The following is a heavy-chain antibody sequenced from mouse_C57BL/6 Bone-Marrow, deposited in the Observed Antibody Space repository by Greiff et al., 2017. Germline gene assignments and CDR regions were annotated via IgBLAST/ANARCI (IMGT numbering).Heavy chain of an antibody. V-gene: IGHV1-81*01. CDR3: ARWGDYYRGYAMDY. J-gene: IGHJ4*01. CDR1: GYTFTSYG. D-gene: IGHD2-12*01. CDR2: IDPIGGNT. Sequence: QVQLKESGAELARPGASVKLSCKASGYTFTSYGISWVKQRTGQGLEWIGEIDPIGGNTYYNEKFKGKATLPADKSSSTAYMELRSLTSEDSAVYVCARWGDYYRGYAMDYGGRGTSVTVSS.